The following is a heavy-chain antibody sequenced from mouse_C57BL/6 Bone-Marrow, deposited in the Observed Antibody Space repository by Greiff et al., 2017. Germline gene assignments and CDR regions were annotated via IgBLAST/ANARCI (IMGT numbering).Heavy chain of an antibody. V-gene: IGHV1-80*01. J-gene: IGHJ3*01. CDR1: GYAFSSYW. CDR3: ARSGGYYVWFAY. CDR2: IYPGDGDT. Sequence: VQLVESGAELVKPGASVTISCKASGYAFSSYWMNWVKQRPGKGLEWIGQIYPGDGDTNYNGKFKGKAKLTADTSSSTTNMQLSSLTSEDSAVYFCARSGGYYVWFAYWGQGTLVTVSA. D-gene: IGHD2-3*01.